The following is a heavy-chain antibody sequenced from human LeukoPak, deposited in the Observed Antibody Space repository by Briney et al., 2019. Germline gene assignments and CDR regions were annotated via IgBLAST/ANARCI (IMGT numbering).Heavy chain of an antibody. Sequence: ASVKVSCKASGYTFTTYGISWVRQAPGQGPEWMGWTSGKNGDTKYAQILQDRVTMTTDTSTNTAYMELRNLRSDDTAVYYCARDPFRSHRSPLDWFGDPWGQGTLVTVSS. CDR2: TSGKNGDT. CDR3: ARDPFRSHRSPLDWFGDP. J-gene: IGHJ4*02. D-gene: IGHD3-10*01. CDR1: GYTFTTYG. V-gene: IGHV1-18*01.